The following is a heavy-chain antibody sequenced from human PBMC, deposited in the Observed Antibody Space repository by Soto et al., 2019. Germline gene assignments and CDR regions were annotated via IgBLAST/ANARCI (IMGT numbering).Heavy chain of an antibody. CDR2: IFFTGST. CDR3: ARDGHGMDV. CDR1: GGSVSSGSYH. V-gene: IGHV4-61*01. J-gene: IGHJ6*02. Sequence: QAQLQELGPGLVKPSETLSLTCTVSGGSVSSGSYHWSWIRQPPGKGLEWIGYIFFTGSTNYNPSLKSRVTISVDTSKNQFSLKLRSVTAADTAVYYCARDGHGMDVWGQGTTVTVSS.